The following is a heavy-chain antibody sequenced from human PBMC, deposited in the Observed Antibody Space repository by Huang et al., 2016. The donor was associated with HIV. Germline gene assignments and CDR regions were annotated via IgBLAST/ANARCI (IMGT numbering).Heavy chain of an antibody. D-gene: IGHD3-16*01. CDR1: GGSFNNFG. Sequence: QVQLVQSGAEVRKPGSSVKVSCRASGGSFNNFGINWVRQAPGQGLAWMGGIIPRFGTRNDAQRVQGRVTITADETTGVVYMELSSLRSDDTAVYFCAKRGGAWGSPYAFDLWGPGTMVTVSS. J-gene: IGHJ3*01. CDR3: AKRGGAWGSPYAFDL. CDR2: IIPRFGTR. V-gene: IGHV1-69*13.